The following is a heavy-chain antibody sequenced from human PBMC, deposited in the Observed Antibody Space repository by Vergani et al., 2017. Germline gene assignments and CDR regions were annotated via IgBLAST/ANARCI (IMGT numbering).Heavy chain of an antibody. CDR3: TRHWAVVAANNWFDP. J-gene: IGHJ5*02. Sequence: QLQLQESGPGLVKPSETLSLTCTVSGASITSSSHYWVWIRQPPGKGLECIGSIYYSGSTFYNPSLKSRVTISVDTSKNQFSLKLRSVTAADTSVYYCTRHWAVVAANNWFDPWGQGTLVTVSS. CDR1: GASITSSSHY. D-gene: IGHD2-15*01. CDR2: IYYSGST. V-gene: IGHV4-39*01.